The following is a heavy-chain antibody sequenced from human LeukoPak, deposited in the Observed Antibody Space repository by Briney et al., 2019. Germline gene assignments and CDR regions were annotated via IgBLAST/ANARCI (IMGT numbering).Heavy chain of an antibody. CDR2: ISGSGGST. CDR3: AKDPLGGDCSSTSCYVLRPFDF. V-gene: IGHV3-23*01. J-gene: IGHJ4*02. CDR1: GFTFSSYA. Sequence: PGGSLRLSCAASGFTFSSYAMSWVRQAPGKGLKWVSTISGSGGSTYYADSVRGRFTISRDNSKNTLYLQMNSLRAEDTAVYYCAKDPLGGDCSSTSCYVLRPFDFWGQGTLVTVSS. D-gene: IGHD2-2*01.